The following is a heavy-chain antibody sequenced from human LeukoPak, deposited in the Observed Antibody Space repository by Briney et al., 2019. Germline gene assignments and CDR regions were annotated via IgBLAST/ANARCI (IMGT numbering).Heavy chain of an antibody. V-gene: IGHV1-18*01. Sequence: AASVTVSCNASGYTFTSYGISWVRQAPGQGLEWMGWISAYNGNTNYAQKLQGRVTMTTDTSTSTAYMELRSLRSDDTAVYYCARDSVIVVVTAPLDYWGQGTLVTVSS. D-gene: IGHD2-21*02. CDR2: ISAYNGNT. CDR3: ARDSVIVVVTAPLDY. J-gene: IGHJ4*02. CDR1: GYTFTSYG.